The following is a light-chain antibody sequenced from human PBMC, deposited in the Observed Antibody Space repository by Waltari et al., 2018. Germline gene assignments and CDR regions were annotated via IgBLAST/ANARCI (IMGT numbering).Light chain of an antibody. Sequence: EIVIAQSPDSLAGSLGERATPHCRSSQSVLSTSTVKSYLAWYQQKPGQPPKLLIYWASTRESGVPDRFSGSGSGTDFTLTISSLQAEDVAVYYCQQYYDTPWTFGQGTKVEIK. J-gene: IGKJ1*01. CDR2: WAS. V-gene: IGKV4-1*01. CDR3: QQYYDTPWT. CDR1: QSVLSTSTVKSY.